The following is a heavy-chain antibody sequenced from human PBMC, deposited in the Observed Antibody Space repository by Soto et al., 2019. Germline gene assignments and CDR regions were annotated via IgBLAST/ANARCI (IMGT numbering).Heavy chain of an antibody. Sequence: GESLKISCKGSGYSFTSYWIGWVRQMPGKGLEWMGIIYPGDSDTRYSPSFQGQVTISADKSISTAYLQWSSLKASDTAMYYCARLASPGGPKHWPVLTTYSFDYWGQGTLVTFSS. CDR2: IYPGDSDT. J-gene: IGHJ4*02. CDR1: GYSFTSYW. V-gene: IGHV5-51*01. D-gene: IGHD3-3*01. CDR3: ARLASPGGPKHWPVLTTYSFDY.